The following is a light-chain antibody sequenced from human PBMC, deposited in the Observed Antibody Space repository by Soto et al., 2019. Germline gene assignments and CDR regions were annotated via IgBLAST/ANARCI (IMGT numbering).Light chain of an antibody. CDR1: QRINNF. V-gene: IGKV1-39*01. J-gene: IGKJ2*01. CDR3: QQSDSAPQT. Sequence: DIQMTQSPSSLSASVGDRVTITCRASQRINNFLNWYQQKPGKAPKLLIYDASSLQSGVPSRFSGSGFGTDFTLTISSLHPEDFATYHCQQSDSAPQTLGQGTKLEIK. CDR2: DAS.